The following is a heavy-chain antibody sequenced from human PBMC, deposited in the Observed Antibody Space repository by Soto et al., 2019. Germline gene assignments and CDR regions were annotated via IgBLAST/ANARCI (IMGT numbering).Heavy chain of an antibody. CDR1: GGSISSGGYY. CDR2: IYYSGST. V-gene: IGHV4-31*03. Sequence: SSETLSLTCTVSGGSISSGGYYWSWIRQHPGKGLEWIGYIYYSGSTYYNPSLKSRVTISVDTSKNQFSLKLSSVTAADTAVYYCARDQRTPFGLAYYGMDVWGQGTTVTVSS. CDR3: ARDQRTPFGLAYYGMDV. D-gene: IGHD3-10*01. J-gene: IGHJ6*02.